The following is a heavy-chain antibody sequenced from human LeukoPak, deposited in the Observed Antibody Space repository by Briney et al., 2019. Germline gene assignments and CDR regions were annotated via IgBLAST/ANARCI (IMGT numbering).Heavy chain of an antibody. Sequence: VASVKVSCKVSGNSLSELSIQWVRQAPGKGLECMGGFDPEEAKMVYAQNFQGRVTMTEDTSTQTAYMELSGLTSDDTAVYYCTTRSGHFWSGFVNWGQGTLVTVSS. V-gene: IGHV1-24*01. CDR2: FDPEEAKM. CDR1: GNSLSELS. CDR3: TTRSGHFWSGFVN. J-gene: IGHJ4*02. D-gene: IGHD3-3*02.